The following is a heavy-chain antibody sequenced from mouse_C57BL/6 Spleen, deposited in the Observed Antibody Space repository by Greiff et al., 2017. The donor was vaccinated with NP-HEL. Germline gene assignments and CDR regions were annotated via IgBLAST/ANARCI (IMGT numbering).Heavy chain of an antibody. Sequence: EVNLVESGGGLVQPGGSLKLSCAASGFTFSDYGMAWVRQAPRKGPEWVAFISNLAYSIYYADTVTGRFTISRENAKNTLYLEMSSLRSEDTAMYYCARQNGEWYFDVWGTGTTVTVSS. CDR2: ISNLAYSI. V-gene: IGHV5-15*01. CDR1: GFTFSDYG. J-gene: IGHJ1*03. CDR3: ARQNGEWYFDV.